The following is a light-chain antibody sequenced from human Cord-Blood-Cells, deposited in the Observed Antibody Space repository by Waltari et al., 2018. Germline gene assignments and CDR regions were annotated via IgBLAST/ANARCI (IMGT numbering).Light chain of an antibody. CDR2: DVS. CDR1: SCDVGGYKY. J-gene: IGLJ1*01. CDR3: SSYTSSSTYV. Sequence: QSALTQPASVSGSPGQSITISCTGTSCDVGGYKYVSWYQQHPGKAPKLMIYDVSNRPSGVSNRFSGSKSGNTASLTISGLQAEYEADYYCSSYTSSSTYVFGTGTKVTVL. V-gene: IGLV2-14*03.